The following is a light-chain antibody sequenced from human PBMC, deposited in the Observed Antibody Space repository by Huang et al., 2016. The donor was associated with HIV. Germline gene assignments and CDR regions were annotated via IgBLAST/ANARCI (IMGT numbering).Light chain of an antibody. V-gene: IGKV2-28*01. CDR2: LGS. CDR3: MQSLQTPFT. Sequence: DIVMTQAPLSLPVTPGEPASISCRSSQSLLHSYGYNFLQWYVQKPGQSPQLLISLGSDRASVVPNRFTGSGTDTDFTLEISSVEAEDVGVYYCMQSLQTPFTFGPGTKVDI. J-gene: IGKJ3*01. CDR1: QSLLHSYGYNF.